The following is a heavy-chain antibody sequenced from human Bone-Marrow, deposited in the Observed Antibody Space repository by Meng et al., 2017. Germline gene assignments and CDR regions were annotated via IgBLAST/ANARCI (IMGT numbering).Heavy chain of an antibody. Sequence: ASVKVSCKASGYTFTSYGISWVRQAPGQGLEWMGWISPYNGNTNYAQKLQGRVTMTTDTSTSTAYMELRILRSDDTAVYYCAREFFRSAWYRLYYYYYGMDVWGQGTTVTVSS. D-gene: IGHD6-19*01. CDR2: ISPYNGNT. J-gene: IGHJ6*02. CDR1: GYTFTSYG. V-gene: IGHV1-18*01. CDR3: AREFFRSAWYRLYYYYYGMDV.